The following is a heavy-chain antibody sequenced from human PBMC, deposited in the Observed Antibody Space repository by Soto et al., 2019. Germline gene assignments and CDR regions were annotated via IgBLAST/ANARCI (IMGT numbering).Heavy chain of an antibody. D-gene: IGHD6-13*01. V-gene: IGHV1-18*01. CDR3: ARDGRLNLSWSRFDP. Sequence: ASVKVSCKASGYTFTSYGISWVRQAPGQGLEWMGWISAYNGNTNYAQKLQGRVTMTTDTSTSTAYMELRSLRSDDTAVYYCARDGRLNLSWSRFDPWGQGTLVTVSS. CDR2: ISAYNGNT. CDR1: GYTFTSYG. J-gene: IGHJ5*02.